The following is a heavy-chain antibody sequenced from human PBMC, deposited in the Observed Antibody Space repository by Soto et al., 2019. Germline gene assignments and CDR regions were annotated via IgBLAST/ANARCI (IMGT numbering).Heavy chain of an antibody. D-gene: IGHD2-21*02. CDR3: ARLCGGDCYSPDALDI. CDR2: IYYSGST. J-gene: IGHJ3*02. Sequence: SETLSLTCTVSGGSISSYYWSWIRQPPGKGLEWIGYIYYSGSTNYNPSLKSRVTISVDTSKNQFSLKLSSVTAADTAVYYCARLCGGDCYSPDALDIWGQGTMVTVSS. V-gene: IGHV4-59*08. CDR1: GGSISSYY.